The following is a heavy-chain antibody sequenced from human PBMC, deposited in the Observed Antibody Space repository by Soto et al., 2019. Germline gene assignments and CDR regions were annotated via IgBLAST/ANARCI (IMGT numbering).Heavy chain of an antibody. V-gene: IGHV4-39*01. CDR2: IYYSGST. CDR1: GGSIDSTNYY. D-gene: IGHD4-17*01. J-gene: IGHJ4*02. CDR3: ARRGMLTRTTFFDY. Sequence: SETLSLTCTVSGGSIDSTNYYWGWIRQPPGKGLEWIGSIYYSGSTYYNPSLKSLVTISVNTSKIQFSLKLSSVTAADTAVYYCARRGMLTRTTFFDYWGQGTLVTVSS.